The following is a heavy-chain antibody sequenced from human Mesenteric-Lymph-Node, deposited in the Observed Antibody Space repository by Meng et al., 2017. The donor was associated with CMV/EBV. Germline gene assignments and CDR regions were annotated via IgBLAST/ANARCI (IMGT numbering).Heavy chain of an antibody. CDR3: ARDYDILTGQYYFDY. CDR1: GYTINGYY. Sequence: YGYTINGYYMHWVRQAPGQGLEWMGRINPNSGGTNYAQKFQGRVTMTRDTSISTAYMELSRLRSDDTAVYYCARDYDILTGQYYFDYWGQGTLVTVSS. V-gene: IGHV1-2*06. CDR2: INPNSGGT. D-gene: IGHD3-9*01. J-gene: IGHJ4*02.